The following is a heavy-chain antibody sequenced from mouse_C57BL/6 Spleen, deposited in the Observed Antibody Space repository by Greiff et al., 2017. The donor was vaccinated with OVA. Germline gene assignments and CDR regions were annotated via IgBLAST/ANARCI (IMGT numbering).Heavy chain of an antibody. CDR3: TRADYYGSRRYFDV. CDR1: GFTFSSYA. CDR2: ISSGGDYI. J-gene: IGHJ1*03. V-gene: IGHV5-9-1*02. Sequence: EVKLMESGEGLVKPGGSLKLSCAASGFTFSSYAMSWVRQTPEKRLEWVAYISSGGDYIYYADTVKGRFTISRDNARNTLYLQMSSLKSEDTAMYYCTRADYYGSRRYFDVWGTGTTVTVSS. D-gene: IGHD1-1*01.